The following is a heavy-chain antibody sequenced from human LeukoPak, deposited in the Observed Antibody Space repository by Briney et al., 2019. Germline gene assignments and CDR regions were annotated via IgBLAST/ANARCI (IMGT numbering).Heavy chain of an antibody. V-gene: IGHV3-23*01. CDR1: GFTFSSYA. CDR3: AKGSGYYYGRFDY. CDR2: ISGSGGST. D-gene: IGHD3-22*01. J-gene: IGHJ4*02. Sequence: GGSLRLSCAASGFTFSSYAMSWARQAPGEGLEWVSAISGSGGSTYYADSVKGRFTISRDNSKNTLYLQMNSLRAEDTAVYYCAKGSGYYYGRFDYWGQGTLVTVSS.